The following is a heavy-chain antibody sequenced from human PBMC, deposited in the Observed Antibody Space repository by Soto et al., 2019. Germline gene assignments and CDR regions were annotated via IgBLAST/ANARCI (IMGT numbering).Heavy chain of an antibody. CDR2: INHSGST. Sequence: SETLSLTCAVYGGSFSGYYWSWIRQPPGKGLEWIGEINHSGSTNYNPSLKSRVTISVDTSKNQFSLKLSSVTAADTAVYYCARGRAASQLYYYYGMDVWGQGTTGTV. V-gene: IGHV4-34*01. J-gene: IGHJ6*02. CDR3: ARGRAASQLYYYYGMDV. D-gene: IGHD6-13*01. CDR1: GGSFSGYY.